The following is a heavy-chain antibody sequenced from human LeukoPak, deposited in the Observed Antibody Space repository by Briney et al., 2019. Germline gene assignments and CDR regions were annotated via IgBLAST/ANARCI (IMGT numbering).Heavy chain of an antibody. CDR2: FDPEDGET. V-gene: IGHV1-24*01. J-gene: IGHJ6*02. CDR1: GYTLTELS. Sequence: ASVKVSCKVSGYTLTELSMHWVRQAPGKGLEWMGGFDPEDGETIYAQKFQGRVTMTEDTSTDTAYMELSSLRSEDTAVYYCATVVGATCNYYYYYGMDVWGQGTTVTVSS. CDR3: ATVVGATCNYYYYYGMDV. D-gene: IGHD1-26*01.